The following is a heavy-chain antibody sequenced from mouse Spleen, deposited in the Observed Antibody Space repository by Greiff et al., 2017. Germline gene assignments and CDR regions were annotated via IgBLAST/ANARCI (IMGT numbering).Heavy chain of an antibody. CDR3: ARTTTVVARGFAY. CDR2: INPNNGGT. Sequence: VQLQQSGPELVKPGASVKISCKASGYTFTDYYMNWVKQSHGKSLEWIGDINPNNGGTSYNQKFKGKATLTVDKSSSTAYMELRSLTSEDSAVYYCARTTTVVARGFAYWGQGTLVTVSA. CDR1: GYTFTDYY. J-gene: IGHJ3*01. V-gene: IGHV1-26*01. D-gene: IGHD1-1*01.